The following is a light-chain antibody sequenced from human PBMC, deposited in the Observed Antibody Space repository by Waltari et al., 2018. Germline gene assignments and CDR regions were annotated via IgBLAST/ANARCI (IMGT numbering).Light chain of an antibody. V-gene: IGKV1-27*01. J-gene: IGKJ1*01. CDR1: QAISNS. CDR2: AAS. Sequence: DIQMTQSPSSLSASVGDRVTITCRASQAISNSLAWYQQKPWKVPKLLIYAASTLQSGVPSRFSGSGSGTDFTLTISSLQAEDIATYYCQKYNRAPRTFGQGTKVEIE. CDR3: QKYNRAPRT.